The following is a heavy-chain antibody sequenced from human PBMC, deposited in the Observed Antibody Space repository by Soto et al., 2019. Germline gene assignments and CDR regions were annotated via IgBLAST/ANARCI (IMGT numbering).Heavy chain of an antibody. CDR1: GFTFSSYW. Sequence: GGSLRLSCAASGFTFSSYWMHWVRQAPGKGLVWVSRINSDGSSTSYADSVKGRFSISRDNAKNTLYLQMNSLRAEDTAVYYCARELLRAPNWFDPWGQGTLVTVSS. CDR3: ARELLRAPNWFDP. J-gene: IGHJ5*02. V-gene: IGHV3-74*01. CDR2: INSDGSST. D-gene: IGHD3-10*01.